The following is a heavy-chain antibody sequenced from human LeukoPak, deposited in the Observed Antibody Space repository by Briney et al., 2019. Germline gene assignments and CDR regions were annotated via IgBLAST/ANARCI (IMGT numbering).Heavy chain of an antibody. CDR2: IYYSGST. D-gene: IGHD3-10*01. CDR3: ARHLGSGRQRRFDP. V-gene: IGHV4-59*08. J-gene: IGHJ5*02. CDR1: GGSISSYY. Sequence: SETLSLTCTVSGGSISSYYWSWIRQPPGKGLEWIGYIYYSGSTNYNLSLKSRVTISVDTSKNQFSLKLSSVTAADTAVYYCARHLGSGRQRRFDPWGQGTLVTVSS.